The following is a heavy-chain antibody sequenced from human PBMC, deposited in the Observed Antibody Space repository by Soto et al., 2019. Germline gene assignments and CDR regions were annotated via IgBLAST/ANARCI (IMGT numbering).Heavy chain of an antibody. CDR1: GDSMATGGHY. CDR2: VYYSGAT. Sequence: PSETLSLTCTVSGDSMATGGHYYNWIRQVPRKGLEWIGYVYYSGATHYTPSLRARATISRDTSKNQFSLRLISVTAADTALYYCARDKDLQPTVWGFWGQGIQVTVSS. CDR3: ARDKDLQPTVWGF. J-gene: IGHJ4*02. D-gene: IGHD3-16*01. V-gene: IGHV4-31*03.